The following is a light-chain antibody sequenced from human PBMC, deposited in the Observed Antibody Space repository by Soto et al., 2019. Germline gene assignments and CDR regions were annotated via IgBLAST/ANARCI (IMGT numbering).Light chain of an antibody. CDR2: LGS. CDR1: QSLLHSNEHNY. V-gene: IGKV2-28*01. Sequence: DIVMTQTPLSLPVTPGEPASISCRSSQSLLHSNEHNYLDWYLQKPGQSPHLLIYLGSNRASGVPDRFSGSGPGTDFTLKIIGLEAEDVAVYYCMQSLQTFGGGNKGDIK. J-gene: IGKJ4*01. CDR3: MQSLQT.